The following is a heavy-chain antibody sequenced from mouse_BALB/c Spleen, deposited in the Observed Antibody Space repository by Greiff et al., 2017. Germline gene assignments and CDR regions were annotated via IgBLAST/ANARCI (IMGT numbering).Heavy chain of an antibody. CDR2: ISYSGST. CDR1: GYSITSDYA. D-gene: IGHD1-1*01. Sequence: SGPGLVKPSQSLSLTCTVTGYSITSDYAWNWIRQFPGNKLEWMGYISYSGSTSYNPSLKSRISISRDTSKNQFFLQLNSVTTEDTATYYCASYYYGSTLYYFDYWGQGTTLTVSS. V-gene: IGHV3-2*02. CDR3: ASYYYGSTLYYFDY. J-gene: IGHJ2*01.